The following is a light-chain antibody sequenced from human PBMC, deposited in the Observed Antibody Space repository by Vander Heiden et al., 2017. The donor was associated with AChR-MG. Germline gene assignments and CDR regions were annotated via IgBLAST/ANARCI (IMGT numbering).Light chain of an antibody. CDR2: GAS. CDR3: QQSWT. V-gene: IGKV3-15*01. Sequence: EIVMTQSPATLSVSPGERATLSCRASQSVSSNLAWYQQKPGQAPRLLIYGASTRGTGIPAKVRGSGFGTEFTLTISSLQSEDFAVYYCQQSWTFGQGTKVEIK. CDR1: QSVSSN. J-gene: IGKJ1*01.